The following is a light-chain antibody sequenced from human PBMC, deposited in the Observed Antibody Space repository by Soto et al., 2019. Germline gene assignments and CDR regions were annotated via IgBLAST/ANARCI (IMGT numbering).Light chain of an antibody. CDR3: QQYDSSPRGYT. CDR2: GAS. Sequence: EIVLTQSPGTLSLSPGERATLSCRASQSVSSDYLAWHQQKPGQAPRLLIYGASSRATGIPDRFSGSGSGTDVTLTIIRLEHEDFAVYYCQQYDSSPRGYTFGHGTKVDIK. CDR1: QSVSSDY. J-gene: IGKJ2*01. V-gene: IGKV3-20*01.